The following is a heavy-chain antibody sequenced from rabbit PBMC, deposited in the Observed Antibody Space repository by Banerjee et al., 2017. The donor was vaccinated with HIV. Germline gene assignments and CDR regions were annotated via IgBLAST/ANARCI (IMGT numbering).Heavy chain of an antibody. V-gene: IGHV1S45*01. CDR3: ARDGGRSVYTQYYFNL. J-gene: IGHJ4*01. CDR2: INSNTGNT. D-gene: IGHD8-1*01. Sequence: QEQLEESGGGLVKPGASLTLTCTASGFTVSSVYWICWVRQAPGKGLEWIACINSNTGNTVYASWAKGPFTISKTSSTTVTLQMTSLTAADTASYFCARDGGRSVYTQYYFNLWGPGTLVTVS. CDR1: GFTVSSVYW.